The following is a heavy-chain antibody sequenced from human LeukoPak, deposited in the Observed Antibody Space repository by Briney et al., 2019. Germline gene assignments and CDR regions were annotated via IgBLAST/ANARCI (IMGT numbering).Heavy chain of an antibody. Sequence: ASVKVSCKSSGYTFTSYYMHWVRQAPGQGLEWMGIINASGGSTSYAQKFQGRVTMTRDMSTSTVYMELSSLRSEDTAVYFCARDGHCGGDCYPDAFDIWGQGTMVTVSS. CDR1: GYTFTSYY. J-gene: IGHJ3*02. CDR2: INASGGST. D-gene: IGHD2-21*02. V-gene: IGHV1-46*01. CDR3: ARDGHCGGDCYPDAFDI.